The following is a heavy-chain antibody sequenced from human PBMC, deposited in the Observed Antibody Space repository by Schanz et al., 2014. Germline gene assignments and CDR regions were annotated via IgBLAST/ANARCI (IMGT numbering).Heavy chain of an antibody. CDR1: GFGFDDYA. CDR2: INWNGGST. Sequence: EVQLLESGGGLVQPGGSLRLSCAASGFGFDDYAMSWVRQAPGKGLEWVSGINWNGGSTGYADSVKGRFTISRDNSQNTLYLQMDSLRPEDTAVYFCAKDTGYCHGGACYCFEYWGLGILVTVSS. J-gene: IGHJ4*02. V-gene: IGHV3-20*04. CDR3: AKDTGYCHGGACYCFEY. D-gene: IGHD2-8*02.